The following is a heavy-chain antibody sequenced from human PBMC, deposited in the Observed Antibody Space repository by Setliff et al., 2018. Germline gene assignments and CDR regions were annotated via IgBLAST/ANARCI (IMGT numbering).Heavy chain of an antibody. CDR1: GGSMSSSGYY. CDR3: ARGRAGHSGH. CDR2: IYYGGSTS. D-gene: IGHD6-19*01. V-gene: IGHV4-39*07. Sequence: PSETLSLTCTVFGGSMSSSGYYWAWIRQSPGKGLEWIGSIYYGGSTSYYNPSLKSRVTISVDTSKNQFSLKLSSVTAADTAVYYCARGRAGHSGHWGQGTLVTVSS. J-gene: IGHJ4*02.